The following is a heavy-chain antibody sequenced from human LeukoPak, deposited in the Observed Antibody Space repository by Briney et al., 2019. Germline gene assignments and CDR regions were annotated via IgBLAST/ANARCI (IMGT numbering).Heavy chain of an antibody. D-gene: IGHD3-3*01. V-gene: IGHV3-53*01. J-gene: IGHJ4*02. CDR2: IYSGGST. Sequence: GGSLRLSCAASGFTVSSNYMSWVRQAPGKGLEWVSVIYSGGSTYYADSVKGRFTISRDNSKNTLYLQMNSLRAEDTAVYYCAKDHEYDFWSGYFYYWGQGTLVTVSS. CDR1: GFTVSSNY. CDR3: AKDHEYDFWSGYFYY.